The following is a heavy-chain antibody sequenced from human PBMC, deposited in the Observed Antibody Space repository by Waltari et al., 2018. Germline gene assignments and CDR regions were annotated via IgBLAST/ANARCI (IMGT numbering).Heavy chain of an antibody. CDR1: GFTFSSYG. V-gene: IGHV3-30*18. CDR2: ISYDGSNK. CDR3: AKPFLTTVVTGPFDY. Sequence: QVQLVESGGGVVQPGRSLRLSCAASGFTFSSYGMHWVRQAPGKGLEWVAVISYDGSNKDYADSVKCRVTITRDNSKDTLYLQMNSLGAEDTAVYYCAKPFLTTVVTGPFDYWGQGTLVTVSS. J-gene: IGHJ4*02. D-gene: IGHD4-17*01.